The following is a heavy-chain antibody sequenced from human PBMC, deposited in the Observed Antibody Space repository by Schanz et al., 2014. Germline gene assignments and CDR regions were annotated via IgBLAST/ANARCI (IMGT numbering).Heavy chain of an antibody. D-gene: IGHD2-15*01. CDR2: ISYSGST. CDR1: GGSISGSSYH. Sequence: QLQLQESGPGLVKPSETLSLTCTVSGGSISGSSYHWGWTRQPPGKGPEWIGTISYSGSTYYNPSHKSRVPIPNNRSKTLFSLRVISVTAADTAIYYCARQERGIWGHNGMDVWGQGTTVTVSS. V-gene: IGHV4-39*01. CDR3: ARQERGIWGHNGMDV. J-gene: IGHJ6*02.